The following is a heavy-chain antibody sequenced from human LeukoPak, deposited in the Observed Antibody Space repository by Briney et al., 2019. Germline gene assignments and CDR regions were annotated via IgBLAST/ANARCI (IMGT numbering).Heavy chain of an antibody. D-gene: IGHD6-19*01. V-gene: IGHV3-53*01. CDR3: ASWPVGWYGEDS. Sequence: GGSLRLSCAATGLSVSSNFLSWVRQAPGKGLEWVSVIYGGGSTYYADSVKGRFTISRDTPKNTLYLQMNSLRVEDTAVYYCASWPVGWYGEDSWGQGTLVTVSS. CDR2: IYGGGST. CDR1: GLSVSSNF. J-gene: IGHJ4*02.